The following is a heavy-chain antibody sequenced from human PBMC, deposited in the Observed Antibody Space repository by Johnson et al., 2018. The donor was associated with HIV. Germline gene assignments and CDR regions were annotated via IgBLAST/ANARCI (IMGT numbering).Heavy chain of an antibody. J-gene: IGHJ3*02. V-gene: IGHV3-23*04. Sequence: VQLVESGGGVVQPGRSLRLSCVASGFTFDDHGMSWVRQAPGKGLEWVSAMRGSGGSTYYADSAKGRFTISRDNSENTFPLQMNSLRVEDTAVYYCATSSVGWGIDAFDIWCQGTMVTVSS. D-gene: IGHD3-16*01. CDR3: ATSSVGWGIDAFDI. CDR2: MRGSGGST. CDR1: GFTFDDHG.